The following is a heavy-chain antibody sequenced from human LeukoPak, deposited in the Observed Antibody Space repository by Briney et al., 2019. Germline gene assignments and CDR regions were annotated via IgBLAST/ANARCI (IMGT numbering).Heavy chain of an antibody. CDR3: ARDGGGDRYSGSYYYYYYYMDV. V-gene: IGHV1-46*01. CDR1: GYTFTSYY. CDR2: INPGGGST. J-gene: IGHJ6*03. D-gene: IGHD1-26*01. Sequence: ASVKVSCKASGYTFTSYYMHWVRQAPGQGLEWMGIINPGGGSTSYAQKFQGRVTMTRDTSTSTVYMELSSLRSEDTAVYYCARDGGGDRYSGSYYYYYYYMDVWGKGTTVTVSS.